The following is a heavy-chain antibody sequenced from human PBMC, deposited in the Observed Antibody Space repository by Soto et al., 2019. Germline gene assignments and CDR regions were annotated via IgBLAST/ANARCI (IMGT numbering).Heavy chain of an antibody. CDR1: GYSISSSNW. Sequence: QVQLQESGPGLVKPSDTLSLTCAVSGYSISSSNWWGWIRQPPGKGLEWIGYIYYSGTTYYNPSLKSRVTMSVDTYKNQFSLKLTSVTAVDAAVYYCARREIQGPIDYWGQGTLVTVSS. CDR3: ARREIQGPIDY. CDR2: IYYSGTT. V-gene: IGHV4-28*01. J-gene: IGHJ4*02. D-gene: IGHD1-26*01.